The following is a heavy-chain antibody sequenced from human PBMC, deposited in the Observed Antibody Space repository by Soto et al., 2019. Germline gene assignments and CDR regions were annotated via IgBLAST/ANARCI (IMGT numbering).Heavy chain of an antibody. Sequence: SVKVSCKASGGTFSSYTIIWVRQAPGQRLEWMGRIIPILGIANYAQKFQGRVTITADKSTSTAYMELSSLRSEDTAVYYCARDPIHYCSSTSCYEGYWGQGTLVTAPQ. CDR3: ARDPIHYCSSTSCYEGY. CDR2: IIPILGIA. J-gene: IGHJ4*02. CDR1: GGTFSSYT. D-gene: IGHD2-2*01. V-gene: IGHV1-69*04.